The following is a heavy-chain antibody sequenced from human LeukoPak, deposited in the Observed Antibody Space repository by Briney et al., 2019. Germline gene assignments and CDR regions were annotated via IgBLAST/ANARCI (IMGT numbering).Heavy chain of an antibody. V-gene: IGHV1-18*01. CDR3: ARVGQLAGSYYYYYMDV. CDR2: ISGYNGNT. Sequence: ASVKVSCKASGYTFTSYGISWVRQAPGQGLEWMGWISGYNGNTNYAQKLQGRVTMTTDTSTSTAYMELRSLRSDDTAVYYCARVGQLAGSYYYYYMDVWGKGTTVTVSS. J-gene: IGHJ6*03. D-gene: IGHD6-6*01. CDR1: GYTFTSYG.